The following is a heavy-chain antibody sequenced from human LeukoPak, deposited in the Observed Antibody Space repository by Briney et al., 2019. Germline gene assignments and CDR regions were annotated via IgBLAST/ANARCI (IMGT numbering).Heavy chain of an antibody. Sequence: GESLKISCKGSGYSFTSYWIGWVRQMPGKGLEWMGIIYPGDSDTRYSPSFQGQVTISADKSISTAYLQWSSLKASDTAMYYWARLHTGYSYGYPYYFDYWGQGTLATVSS. V-gene: IGHV5-51*01. CDR3: ARLHTGYSYGYPYYFDY. CDR1: GYSFTSYW. CDR2: IYPGDSDT. J-gene: IGHJ4*02. D-gene: IGHD5-18*01.